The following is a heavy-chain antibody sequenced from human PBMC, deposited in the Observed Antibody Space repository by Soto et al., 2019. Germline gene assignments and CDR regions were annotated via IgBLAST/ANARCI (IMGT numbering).Heavy chain of an antibody. Sequence: GGSLRLSCAASGFTFSSYEMNWVRQAPGKGLEWVSYISSSGSTIYYADSVKGRFTISRDNAKNSLYLQMNSLRAEDTAVYYCARDPGYYDSSGYEELDYWGQGTLVTVSS. CDR2: ISSSGSTI. V-gene: IGHV3-48*03. CDR1: GFTFSSYE. CDR3: ARDPGYYDSSGYEELDY. J-gene: IGHJ4*02. D-gene: IGHD3-22*01.